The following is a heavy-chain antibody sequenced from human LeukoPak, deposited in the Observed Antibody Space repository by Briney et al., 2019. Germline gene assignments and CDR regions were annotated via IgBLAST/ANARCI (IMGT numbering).Heavy chain of an antibody. J-gene: IGHJ4*02. V-gene: IGHV3-30-3*01. D-gene: IGHD3-10*01. CDR1: GFTFSSYA. CDR3: ARSGMEFCDY. Sequence: GGSLRLSCAASGFTFSSYAMRWVRQAPGKGLEWVAVISYDGSNKYYADSVKGRFTISRDNSKNTLYLQMNSLRAEDTAVYYCARSGMEFCDYWGQGTLVTVSS. CDR2: ISYDGSNK.